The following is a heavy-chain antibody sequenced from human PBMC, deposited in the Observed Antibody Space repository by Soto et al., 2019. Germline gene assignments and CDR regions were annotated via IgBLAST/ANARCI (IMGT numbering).Heavy chain of an antibody. CDR2: IYYSGST. CDR3: ARLHQHYDILTGYPYNWFDP. CDR1: GGSISSYY. Sequence: SEILSLTCTVSGGSISSYYWSWIRQPPGKGLEWIGYIYYSGSTNYNPSLKSRVTISVDTSKNQFSLKLSSVTAADTAVYYCARLHQHYDILTGYPYNWFDPWGQGTLVTVSS. J-gene: IGHJ5*02. D-gene: IGHD3-9*01. V-gene: IGHV4-59*08.